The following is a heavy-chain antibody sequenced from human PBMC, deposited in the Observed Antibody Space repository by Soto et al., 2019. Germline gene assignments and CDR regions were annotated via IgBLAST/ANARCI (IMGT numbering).Heavy chain of an antibody. D-gene: IGHD4-17*01. Sequence: ASVKVSCKASGYTFTGYYMHWVRQAPGQGLEWMGWINPNSGGTNYAQKFQGRVTMTRDTSISTAYMELSRLRSDDTAAYYCARDGVTTVNAFDIWGQGTMVTVSS. J-gene: IGHJ3*02. V-gene: IGHV1-2*02. CDR3: ARDGVTTVNAFDI. CDR2: INPNSGGT. CDR1: GYTFTGYY.